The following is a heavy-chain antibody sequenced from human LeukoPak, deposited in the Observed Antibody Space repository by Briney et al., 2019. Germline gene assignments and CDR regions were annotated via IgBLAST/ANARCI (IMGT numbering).Heavy chain of an antibody. CDR3: ARVQGITMIVVVPGAFDI. V-gene: IGHV4-34*01. CDR1: GGSISSYY. Sequence: PSETLSLTCTVSGGSISSYYWSWIRQPPGKGLEWIGEINHSGSTNYNPSLKSRVTISVDTSKNQFSLKLSSVTAADTAVYYCARVQGITMIVVVPGAFDIWGQGTMVTVSS. J-gene: IGHJ3*02. CDR2: INHSGST. D-gene: IGHD3-22*01.